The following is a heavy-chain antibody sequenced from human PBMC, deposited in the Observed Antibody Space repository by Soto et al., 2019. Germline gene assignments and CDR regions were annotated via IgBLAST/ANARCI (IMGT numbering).Heavy chain of an antibody. J-gene: IGHJ3*02. Sequence: GGSLRLSCAASGFTFSSYSMNWVRQAPGKGLEWVSSISSSSSYIYYADSVKGRFTISRDNAKNSLYPQTNSLRAEDTAVYYCARGQSSGSYYTDAFDIWGQGTMVTVSS. CDR1: GFTFSSYS. D-gene: IGHD1-26*01. V-gene: IGHV3-21*01. CDR2: ISSSSSYI. CDR3: ARGQSSGSYYTDAFDI.